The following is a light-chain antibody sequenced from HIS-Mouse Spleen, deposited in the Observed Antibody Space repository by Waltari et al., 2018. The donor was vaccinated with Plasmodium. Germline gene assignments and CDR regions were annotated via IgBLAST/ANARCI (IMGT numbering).Light chain of an antibody. V-gene: IGKV1D-13*01. J-gene: IGKJ5*01. Sequence: AIQLTQSPSSLSASVGDRVTITCRASQGISSALAWYQQKPGKAPKLLIYDASSLESVVPSRFSGSGSGTDFTLTISSLQPEDFATYYCQQFNNYPSITFGQGTRLEIK. CDR3: QQFNNYPSIT. CDR2: DAS. CDR1: QGISSA.